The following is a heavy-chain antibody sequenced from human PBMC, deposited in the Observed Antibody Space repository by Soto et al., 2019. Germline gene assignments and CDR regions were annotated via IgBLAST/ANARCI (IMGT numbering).Heavy chain of an antibody. CDR3: ARDLAAGTFDY. D-gene: IGHD6-13*01. Sequence: QVQLVQSGAEVKKPGASVKVSCKASGYTFTSYGISWVRQAPGQGLEWMGWISAYNGNTNYVQKLQGRVTMTTDTPTSTAYRELRSVRSDEPAVYYCARDLAAGTFDYWGQGTLVTVSS. CDR1: GYTFTSYG. V-gene: IGHV1-18*01. CDR2: ISAYNGNT. J-gene: IGHJ4*02.